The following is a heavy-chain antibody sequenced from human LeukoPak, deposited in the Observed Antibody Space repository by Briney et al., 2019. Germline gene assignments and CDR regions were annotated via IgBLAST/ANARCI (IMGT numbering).Heavy chain of an antibody. V-gene: IGHV4-59*08. CDR1: GGSISSYY. CDR3: ASSGITGTTDDY. D-gene: IGHD1-7*01. Sequence: PSETLSLTXTVSGGSISSYYWSWIRQPPGKGLEWIGYIYYSGSTNYNPSLKSRVTISVDTSKNQFSLKLSSVTAADTAVYYCASSGITGTTDDYWGQGTLVTVSS. CDR2: IYYSGST. J-gene: IGHJ4*02.